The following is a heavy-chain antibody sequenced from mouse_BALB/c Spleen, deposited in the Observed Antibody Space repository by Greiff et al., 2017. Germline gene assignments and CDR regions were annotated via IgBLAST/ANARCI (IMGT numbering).Heavy chain of an antibody. D-gene: IGHD1-1*01. CDR1: GFTFSSYA. CDR3: ARGLLLRTLDY. J-gene: IGHJ2*01. CDR2: ISSGGST. Sequence: EVQGVESGGGLVKPGGSLKLSCAASGFTFSSYAMSWVRQTPEKRLEWVASISSGGSTYYPDSVKGRFTISRDNARNILYLQMSSLRSEDTAMYYCARGLLLRTLDYWGQGTTLTVSS. V-gene: IGHV5-6-5*01.